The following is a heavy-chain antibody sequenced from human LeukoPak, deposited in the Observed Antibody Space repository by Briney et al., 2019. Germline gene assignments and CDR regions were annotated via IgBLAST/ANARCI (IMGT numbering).Heavy chain of an antibody. CDR1: GFTFSSYA. Sequence: GGSLRLSCAASGFTFSSYAMHWVRQAPGKGLEWVAVISYDGSNKYYADSVKGRFTISRDNSKNTLYLQMNSLRAEDTAVYYCALEYQLLYTFDYWGQGTLVTVSS. J-gene: IGHJ4*02. D-gene: IGHD2-2*02. CDR2: ISYDGSNK. CDR3: ALEYQLLYTFDY. V-gene: IGHV3-30-3*01.